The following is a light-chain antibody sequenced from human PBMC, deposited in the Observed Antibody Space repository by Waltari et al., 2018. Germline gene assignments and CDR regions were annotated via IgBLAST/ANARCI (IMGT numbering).Light chain of an antibody. J-gene: IGKJ1*01. V-gene: IGKV1-39*01. CDR3: QETYTPPWT. Sequence: DIQLTQSPSSLSASVGDRVTITCRASQSVSTHLNWYQHKPGKAPELLVYSASFLETGVPSRFSAGGSGTDFNFTITAVQPEDFATYYCQETYTPPWTFGPGTRLEIK. CDR1: QSVSTH. CDR2: SAS.